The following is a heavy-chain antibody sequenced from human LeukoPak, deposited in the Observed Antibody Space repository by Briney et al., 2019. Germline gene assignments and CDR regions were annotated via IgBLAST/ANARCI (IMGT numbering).Heavy chain of an antibody. D-gene: IGHD3-22*01. CDR2: INHKSGGT. CDR1: GYTFSGYY. CDR3: ARDDYYYDSSGYQYNWFDP. V-gene: IGHV1-2*02. Sequence: ASVTVSCKASGYTFSGYYMHWVRQAPGQGLEWMGWINHKSGGTNYAQKFQGRVTMNRDTSISTAYMELSRLRSDDTAVYYCARDDYYYDSSGYQYNWFDPWGQGTLVTVSS. J-gene: IGHJ5*02.